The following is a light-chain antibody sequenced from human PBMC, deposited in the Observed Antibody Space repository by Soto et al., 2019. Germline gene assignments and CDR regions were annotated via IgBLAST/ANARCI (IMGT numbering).Light chain of an antibody. Sequence: DIVMTQTALSSPVTLGQSAAISCRSSQSLVHSDGNTYLSWLQQRPGQPPRLLIYKVSKRFSGVPDRFSGSGAGTYFTLKISRVESEDVGAYYGMQSTYFLITFGQGTRLEIK. CDR1: QSLVHSDGNTY. J-gene: IGKJ5*01. CDR2: KVS. V-gene: IGKV2-24*01. CDR3: MQSTYFLIT.